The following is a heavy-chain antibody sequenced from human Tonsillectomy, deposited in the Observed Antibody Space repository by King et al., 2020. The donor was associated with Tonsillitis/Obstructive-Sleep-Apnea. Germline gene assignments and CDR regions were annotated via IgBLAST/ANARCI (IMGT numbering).Heavy chain of an antibody. CDR1: GGSFSGYY. J-gene: IGHJ5*02. V-gene: IGHV4-34*01. D-gene: IGHD5-18*01. Sequence: VQLQQWGAGLLKPSETLSLPCAVYGGSFSGYYWSWIRQPPGKGLEWIGEINHSGSTNYNPSLKSRVTISVDTSKNQFSLKLSSVTAADTAVYYCARGGDGYRWFDPWGQGTLVTVSS. CDR3: ARGGDGYRWFDP. CDR2: INHSGST.